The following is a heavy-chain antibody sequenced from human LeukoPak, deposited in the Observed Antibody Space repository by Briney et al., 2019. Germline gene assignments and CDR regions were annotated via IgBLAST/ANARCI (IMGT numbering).Heavy chain of an antibody. J-gene: IGHJ4*02. D-gene: IGHD6-6*01. Sequence: GGSLRLSCAASKFTFSNYAMSWVRQAPGKGLEWVSSINPSSGSTYYADSVKGRFTISEDNSKNTLYLQMNSLRAEDTAVYYCAKDRSVPGDSSSSLDYWGQGTLVTVSS. CDR3: AKDRSVPGDSSSSLDY. CDR1: KFTFSNYA. CDR2: INPSSGST. V-gene: IGHV3-23*01.